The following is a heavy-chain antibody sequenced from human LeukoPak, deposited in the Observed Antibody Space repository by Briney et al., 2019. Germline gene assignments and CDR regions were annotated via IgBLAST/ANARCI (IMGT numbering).Heavy chain of an antibody. CDR2: IYHSGST. CDR1: GGSISSSNW. CDR3: ARWGIASSSWYTLGY. J-gene: IGHJ4*02. D-gene: IGHD6-13*01. Sequence: SETLSLTCAVSGGSISSSNWWSWVRQPPGKGLEWIGEIYHSGSTNYNPSLKSQVTISVDKSKNQFSLKLSSVTAADTAVYYCARWGIASSSWYTLGYWGQGTLVTVSS. V-gene: IGHV4-4*02.